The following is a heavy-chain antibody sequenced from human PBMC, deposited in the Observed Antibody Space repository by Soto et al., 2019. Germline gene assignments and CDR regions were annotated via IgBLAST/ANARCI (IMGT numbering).Heavy chain of an antibody. D-gene: IGHD5-12*01. J-gene: IGHJ4*02. V-gene: IGHV3-21*01. CDR1: GFTFSSYG. Sequence: PGGSLRLSCAASGFTFSSYGMNWVRQAPGKGLEWVSAISTTSSYIYYADSVKGRFTISRDNAKNSLFLQMNSLRAEDTAVYYCARGPSGYHFDSWGQGTLVTVSS. CDR2: ISTTSSYI. CDR3: ARGPSGYHFDS.